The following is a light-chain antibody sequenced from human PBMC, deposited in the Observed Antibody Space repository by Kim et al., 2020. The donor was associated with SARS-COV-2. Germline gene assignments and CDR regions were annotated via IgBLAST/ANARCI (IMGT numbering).Light chain of an antibody. V-gene: IGKV3-15*01. J-gene: IGKJ4*01. CDR3: QQYSHWPLT. Sequence: EIVMTQSPATLSVSPGERATLSCRASQSVSSNFAWYQQKPGQAPRLLIYGASTRATGIPGRFSGSGSGTEFTLTISSLQSEDFAVYYCQQYSHWPLTFGGGTKLEI. CDR1: QSVSSN. CDR2: GAS.